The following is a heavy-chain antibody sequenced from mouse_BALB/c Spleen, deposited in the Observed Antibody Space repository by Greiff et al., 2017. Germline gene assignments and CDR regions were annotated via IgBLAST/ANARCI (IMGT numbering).Heavy chain of an antibody. Sequence: QVQLKESGAELAKPGASVKMSCKASGYTFTSYWMHWVKQRPGQGLEWIGYINPSTGYTEYNQKFKDKATLTADKSSSTAYMQLSSLTSEDSAVYYCAREDYYGSSPCDYWGQGTTLTVSS. D-gene: IGHD1-1*01. CDR3: AREDYYGSSPCDY. V-gene: IGHV1-7*01. CDR1: GYTFTSYW. CDR2: INPSTGYT. J-gene: IGHJ2*01.